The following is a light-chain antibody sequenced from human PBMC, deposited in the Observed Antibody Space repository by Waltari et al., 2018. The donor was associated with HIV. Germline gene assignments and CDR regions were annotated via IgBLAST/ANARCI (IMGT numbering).Light chain of an antibody. CDR3: QQRANWLT. Sequence: EIVLTQSPATLSLSPGERATLSCRASQSVGNMLGWYQQKPGQAPRLLFYDASSRATGIPARFSGSGSGTDFTLTISSLEPEDLAVYYCQQRANWLTFGGGTKVEI. V-gene: IGKV3-11*01. CDR2: DAS. J-gene: IGKJ4*01. CDR1: QSVGNM.